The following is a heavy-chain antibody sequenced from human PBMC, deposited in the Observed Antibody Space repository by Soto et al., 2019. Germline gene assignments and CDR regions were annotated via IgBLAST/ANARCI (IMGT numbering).Heavy chain of an antibody. CDR1: GFTFSSYA. CDR3: ARDGGILYRTNWFDP. CDR2: ISYDGSNK. J-gene: IGHJ5*02. D-gene: IGHD2-15*01. V-gene: IGHV3-30-3*01. Sequence: QVQLVESGGGVVQPGRSLRLSCAASGFTFSSYAMQWVRQAPGKGLEWVAVISYDGSNKYYADSVKGRFTISRDNSKNTLYLQMNSLRAEDTAVYYCARDGGILYRTNWFDPWGQATLVTFSS.